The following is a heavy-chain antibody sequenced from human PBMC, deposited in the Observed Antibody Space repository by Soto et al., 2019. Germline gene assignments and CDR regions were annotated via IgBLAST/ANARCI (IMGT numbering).Heavy chain of an antibody. D-gene: IGHD2-8*01. Sequence: SQTLSLTCAISGDSVSTNSATWDWIRPSPSRGLEWLGRTYYRSNWYYDYAVSVRGRITINPDTSNNQLSLQLNSVTPDDTAVYYCARLIGDSWLDSWGQGTLVTVPQ. CDR1: GDSVSTNSAT. CDR3: ARLIGDSWLDS. V-gene: IGHV6-1*01. J-gene: IGHJ5*01. CDR2: TYYRSNWYY.